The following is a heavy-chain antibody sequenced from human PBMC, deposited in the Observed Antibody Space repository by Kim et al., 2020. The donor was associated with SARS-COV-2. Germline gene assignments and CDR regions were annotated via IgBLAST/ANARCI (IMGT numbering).Heavy chain of an antibody. J-gene: IGHJ3*02. D-gene: IGHD4-17*01. CDR3: ARDQVRVTTVVTRGAFDI. Sequence: KGRFTISRDNSKNPLYLQMNRRRAEDTAVYYCARDQVRVTTVVTRGAFDIWGQGTMVTVSS. V-gene: IGHV3-30*07.